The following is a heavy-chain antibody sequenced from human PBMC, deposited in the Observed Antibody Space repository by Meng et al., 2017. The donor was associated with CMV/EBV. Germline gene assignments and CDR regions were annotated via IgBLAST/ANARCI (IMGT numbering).Heavy chain of an antibody. CDR3: ARARITMVRGVIGY. D-gene: IGHD3-10*01. CDR2: ISYDGSNK. V-gene: IGHV3-30-3*01. Sequence: ASGFTFSRYAMHWVRQAPGKGLEWVAVISYDGSNKYYADSVKGRFTISRDNSKNTLYLQMNSLRAEDTAVYYCARARITMVRGVIGYWGQGTLVTVSS. CDR1: GFTFSRYA. J-gene: IGHJ4*02.